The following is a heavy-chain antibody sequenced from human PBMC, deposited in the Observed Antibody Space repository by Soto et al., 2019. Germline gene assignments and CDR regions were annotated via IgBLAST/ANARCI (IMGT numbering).Heavy chain of an antibody. Sequence: TCAVYGGSFSGYYWSWIRQPPGKGLEWIGEINHSGSTNYNPSLKSRVTISVDTSKNQFSLKLSSVTAADTAVYYCARGNLRYFDWLLSYNWFDPWGQGTLVTVSS. CDR2: INHSGST. D-gene: IGHD3-9*01. CDR1: GGSFSGYY. CDR3: ARGNLRYFDWLLSYNWFDP. J-gene: IGHJ5*02. V-gene: IGHV4-34*01.